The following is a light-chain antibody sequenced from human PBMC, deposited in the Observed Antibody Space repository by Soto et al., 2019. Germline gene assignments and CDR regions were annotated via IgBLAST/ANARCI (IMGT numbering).Light chain of an antibody. V-gene: IGKV4-1*01. CDR1: QSILYNSNNKNY. CDR3: QQYYDPPLT. CDR2: WAS. Sequence: DIVMTQSPDSLTVYLGESATVNCRSSQSILYNSNNKNYLAWYQQKIGQPPKLLISWASIRESGVPDRFSGSGSGTDFTLTISSLQAEDVAVYYCQQYYDPPLTFGGGTKVEI. J-gene: IGKJ4*01.